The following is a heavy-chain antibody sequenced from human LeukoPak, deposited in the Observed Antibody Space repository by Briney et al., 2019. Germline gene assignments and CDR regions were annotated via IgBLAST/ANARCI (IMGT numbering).Heavy chain of an antibody. J-gene: IGHJ4*02. V-gene: IGHV4-39*07. Sequence: SETLSLTCAVSGVSISSSNSYWGWIRQPPGKGLEWIGSIYYSGSTNYNPSLKSRVTISVDTSKNQFSLKLSSVTAADTAVYYCARATPDGSGSYYSDYWGQGTLVTVSS. CDR3: ARATPDGSGSYYSDY. CDR1: GVSISSSNSY. CDR2: IYYSGST. D-gene: IGHD3-10*01.